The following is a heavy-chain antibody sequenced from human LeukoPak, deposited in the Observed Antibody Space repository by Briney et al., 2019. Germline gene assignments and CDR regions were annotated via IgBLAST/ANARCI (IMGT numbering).Heavy chain of an antibody. Sequence: PSETLSLTCTVSGYSISSGYYWGWIRQPPGKGLEWIGSIYHSGSTYYNPSLKSRVTISVDTSKNQFSLKLSSVTAADTAVYYCARTGSGSWSHMDVWGKGTTVTVSS. CDR2: IYHSGST. CDR1: GYSISSGYY. D-gene: IGHD6-13*01. CDR3: ARTGSGSWSHMDV. V-gene: IGHV4-38-2*02. J-gene: IGHJ6*03.